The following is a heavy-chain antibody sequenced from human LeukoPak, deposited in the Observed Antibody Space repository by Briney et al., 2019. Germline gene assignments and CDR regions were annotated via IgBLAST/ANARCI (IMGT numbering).Heavy chain of an antibody. CDR3: ARAEINDYNRY. CDR2: INYSGRT. D-gene: IGHD4-11*01. V-gene: IGHV4-38-2*01. J-gene: IGHJ4*02. Sequence: GSLRLSCAASGFTFSSYWMSWVRQAPGKGLEWIGSINYSGRTYDNPSLKSRVTISIDTSKNQIFLKLRSTTAADTAHYYCARAEINDYNRYWGQGILVIVSS. CDR1: GFTFSSYW.